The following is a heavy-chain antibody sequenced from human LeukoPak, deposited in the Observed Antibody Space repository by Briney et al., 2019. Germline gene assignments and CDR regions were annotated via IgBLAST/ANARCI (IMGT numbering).Heavy chain of an antibody. Sequence: GGALRLSCAASGFTFSSYTMAWGRQRPGKGLEGGSTISPSGDITQYADSVRGHFTISRDNSESTLFLQMTSLRAEDTAVYYCARKSSGHYPFDCWGQGALVTVSS. D-gene: IGHD3-22*01. CDR3: ARKSSGHYPFDC. V-gene: IGHV3-23*01. CDR2: ISPSGDIT. CDR1: GFTFSSYT. J-gene: IGHJ4*02.